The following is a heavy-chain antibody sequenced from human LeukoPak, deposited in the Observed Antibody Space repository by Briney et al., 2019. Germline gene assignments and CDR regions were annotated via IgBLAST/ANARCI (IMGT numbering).Heavy chain of an antibody. CDR2: IRYDGSNK. J-gene: IGHJ4*02. V-gene: IGHV3-30*02. CDR1: GFTFSSYG. Sequence: GGSLRLSCAASGFTFSSYGMHWVRQAPGKGLEWVAFIRYDGSNKYYADSVKGRFTISRDNSKNTLYLQMNSLKTEDTAVYYCTTDPILTYHYGDYWGQGIPVTVSS. CDR3: TTDPILTYHYGDY. D-gene: IGHD3-10*01.